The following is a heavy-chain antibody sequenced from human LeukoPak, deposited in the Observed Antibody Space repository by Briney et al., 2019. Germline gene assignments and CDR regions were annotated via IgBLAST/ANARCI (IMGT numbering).Heavy chain of an antibody. J-gene: IGHJ5*02. CDR2: IYSGGRT. CDR3: ARHSSGWYYNWFDP. V-gene: IGHV3-66*04. Sequence: GGSLRLSCAASGFIVSSNYMSWVRQAPGKGLEWVSVIYSGGRTYYAASVEGRFTISRDNSKNTLFLQMNSLSAEDTAVYYCARHSSGWYYNWFDPWGQGTLVTVSS. D-gene: IGHD6-19*01. CDR1: GFIVSSNY.